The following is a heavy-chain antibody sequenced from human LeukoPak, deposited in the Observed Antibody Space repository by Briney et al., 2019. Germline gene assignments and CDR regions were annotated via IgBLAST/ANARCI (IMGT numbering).Heavy chain of an antibody. J-gene: IGHJ5*02. D-gene: IGHD2-15*01. CDR3: AKSISGGTWNWFDP. Sequence: PSETLSLTCTASGGSISSYYWTWIRQPPGKGLEWIGYIYYSGNTNYNPSLKTRVTISVDTSKNQFSLRLNSVTAADTAIYYCAKSISGGTWNWFDPWGQGTLVTVSS. V-gene: IGHV4-59*01. CDR1: GGSISSYY. CDR2: IYYSGNT.